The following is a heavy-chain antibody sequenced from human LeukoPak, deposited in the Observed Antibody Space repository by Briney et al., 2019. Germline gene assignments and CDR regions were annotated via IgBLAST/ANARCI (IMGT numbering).Heavy chain of an antibody. CDR1: GYTFTSYG. Sequence: GASVKVSCKASGYTFTSYGISWVRQAPGQGLEWMGRINPNSGGTNYAQKFQGRVTMTRDTSISTAYMELSRLRSDDTAVYYCARVGGNDAFDIWGQGTMVTVSS. CDR3: ARVGGNDAFDI. D-gene: IGHD1-1*01. CDR2: INPNSGGT. J-gene: IGHJ3*02. V-gene: IGHV1-2*06.